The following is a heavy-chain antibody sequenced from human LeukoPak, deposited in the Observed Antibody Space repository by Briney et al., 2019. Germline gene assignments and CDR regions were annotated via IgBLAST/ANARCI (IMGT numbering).Heavy chain of an antibody. CDR2: ISDTSSAI. V-gene: IGHV3-48*01. CDR3: VRGLA. J-gene: IGHJ5*02. Sequence: GGSLRLSCAASGFTFGNHSMNWVRQAPGKGLEWVSYISDTSSAIYYADSVKGRFTISRDNAKNSLYLQMNSLRVEDTAAYYCVRGLAWGQGTLVAVSS. CDR1: GFTFGNHS.